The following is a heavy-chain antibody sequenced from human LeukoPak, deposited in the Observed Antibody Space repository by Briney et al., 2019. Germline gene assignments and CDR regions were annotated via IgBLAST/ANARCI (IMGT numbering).Heavy chain of an antibody. CDR1: GFTFSSYA. CDR2: ISGSGGST. Sequence: GGSLRLSCAASGFTFSSYAMSWVRQAPGKGLEWVSAISGSGGSTYYADSVKGRFTISRDNAKNSLYLQMNSLRAEDTAVYYCARDHSSSWYSRYYYYGMDVWGQGTTVTVSS. CDR3: ARDHSSSWYSRYYYYGMDV. V-gene: IGHV3-23*01. J-gene: IGHJ6*02. D-gene: IGHD6-13*01.